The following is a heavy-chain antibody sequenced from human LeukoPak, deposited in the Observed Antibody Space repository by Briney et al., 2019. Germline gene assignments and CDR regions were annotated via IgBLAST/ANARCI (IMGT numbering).Heavy chain of an antibody. CDR2: MNPNSGNT. Sequence: ASVKVSCKSSGYTFTIYDINWLRQATGQGLELMGWMNPNSGNTGYAQKFQGRVTITRNTSISTAYMELSSLRSEDTAVYYCARGLAARGDYYYYYMDVWGKGTTVTVSS. J-gene: IGHJ6*03. CDR1: GYTFTIYD. D-gene: IGHD6-6*01. V-gene: IGHV1-8*03. CDR3: ARGLAARGDYYYYYMDV.